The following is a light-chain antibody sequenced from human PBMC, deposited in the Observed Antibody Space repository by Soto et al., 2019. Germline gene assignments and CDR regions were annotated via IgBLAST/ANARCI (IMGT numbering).Light chain of an antibody. CDR2: KAS. Sequence: DIQMTQSPSTLSGSVGDRVTITCRASQTISSWLAWYQQNPGKAPKLLLYKASTLKSGVTSRLSGRGSGTEFTLTSSSLQPEDFAPYYCQHYNSYSEAFGQGTQVELK. CDR3: QHYNSYSEA. V-gene: IGKV1-5*03. CDR1: QTISSW. J-gene: IGKJ1*01.